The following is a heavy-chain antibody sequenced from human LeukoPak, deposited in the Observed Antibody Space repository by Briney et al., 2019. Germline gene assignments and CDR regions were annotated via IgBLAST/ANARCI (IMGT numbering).Heavy chain of an antibody. V-gene: IGHV3-21*06. Sequence: PGGSLRLSCAASGFIFDDYAMHWVRQAPGKGLEWVSSISSSSSYIYYADSVKGRFTISRDNAKNSLYLQMNSLRAEDTAVYYCARDYGGSSPFDYWGQGTLVTVSS. CDR2: ISSSSSYI. J-gene: IGHJ4*02. D-gene: IGHD4-23*01. CDR1: GFIFDDYA. CDR3: ARDYGGSSPFDY.